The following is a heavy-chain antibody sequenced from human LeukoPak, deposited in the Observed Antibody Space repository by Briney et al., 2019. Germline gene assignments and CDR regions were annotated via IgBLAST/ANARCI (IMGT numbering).Heavy chain of an antibody. J-gene: IGHJ4*02. CDR1: GFTFSSYA. V-gene: IGHV3-23*01. CDR3: AKSPHYDILTGYYREDY. D-gene: IGHD3-9*01. Sequence: PGGPLRLSCAASGFTFSSYAMSWVRQAPGKGLEWVSAISGSGGSTYYADSVKGRFTISRDNSKNTLYLQMNSLRAEDTAVYYCAKSPHYDILTGYYREDYWGQGTLVTVSS. CDR2: ISGSGGST.